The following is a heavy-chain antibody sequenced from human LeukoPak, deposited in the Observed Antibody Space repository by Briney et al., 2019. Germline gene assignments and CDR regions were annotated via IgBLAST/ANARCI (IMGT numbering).Heavy chain of an antibody. CDR1: GFTFSDYY. CDR3: ATWGLGYCSSTSCYSFDY. CDR2: ISSSGSTI. Sequence: NAGGSLRLSCAASGFTFSDYYMSWIRRAPGKGLEGVSYISSSGSTIYYADSVKGRFTISRDNAKSSLYLQMNSLRAEDTAVYYCATWGLGYCSSTSCYSFDYWGQGTLVTVSS. D-gene: IGHD2-2*01. J-gene: IGHJ4*02. V-gene: IGHV3-11*04.